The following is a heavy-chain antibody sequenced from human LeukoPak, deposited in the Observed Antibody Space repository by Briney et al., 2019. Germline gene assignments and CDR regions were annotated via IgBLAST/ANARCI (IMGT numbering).Heavy chain of an antibody. CDR3: ASLYSNPSSY. J-gene: IGHJ4*02. CDR2: INHSGCT. Sequence: SETLSLTCAVYGGSFSGYYWSWIRQPPGKGLEWIGEINHSGCTNYNPSLKSRVTISVDTSKNQFSLKLSSVTAADTAVYYCASLYSNPSSYWGQGTLVTVSS. CDR1: GGSFSGYY. V-gene: IGHV4-34*01. D-gene: IGHD4-11*01.